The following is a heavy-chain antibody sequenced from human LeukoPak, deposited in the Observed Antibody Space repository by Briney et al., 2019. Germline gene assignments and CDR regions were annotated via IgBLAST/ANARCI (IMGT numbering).Heavy chain of an antibody. J-gene: IGHJ6*02. CDR2: IYYSGST. CDR3: ARDTISTVTGPKRYYYYGMDV. D-gene: IGHD4-11*01. V-gene: IGHV4-61*08. CDR1: GGFISSGDYY. Sequence: PSQTLSLTCTVSGGFISSGDYYWSWIRQPPGKGLEWIGYIYYSGSTNYNPSLKSRVTISVDTSKNQFSPKLSSVTAADTAVYYCARDTISTVTGPKRYYYYGMDVWGQGTTVTVSS.